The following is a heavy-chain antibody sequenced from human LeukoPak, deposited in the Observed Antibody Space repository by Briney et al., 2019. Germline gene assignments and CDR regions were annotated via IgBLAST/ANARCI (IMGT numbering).Heavy chain of an antibody. J-gene: IGHJ4*02. CDR3: VHHCSSVRCYIDY. D-gene: IGHD2-2*02. CDR1: GFSLNGYS. V-gene: IGHV3-23*01. Sequence: PGGSLRLSCVASGFSLNGYSMNWVRQAPGKGLEWVSGISGSGDDTNFAESVKGRFTIARDNSKNILYLQMNSLRAEDTAVYYCVHHCSSVRCYIDYWGQGTLVTVSS. CDR2: ISGSGDDT.